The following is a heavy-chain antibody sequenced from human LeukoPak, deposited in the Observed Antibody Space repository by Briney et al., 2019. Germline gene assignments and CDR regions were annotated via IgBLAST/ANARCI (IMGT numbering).Heavy chain of an antibody. Sequence: PSETLSLTCTVSGGSISSSNYYWGWIRQPPGKGLEWIGSIYYSGSTYYNPSLKSRVTILVDTSKNQFSLKLSSVTAADTAVYYCAREPSSSWPSFDYWGQGTLATVSS. D-gene: IGHD6-13*01. CDR2: IYYSGST. CDR3: AREPSSSWPSFDY. J-gene: IGHJ4*02. V-gene: IGHV4-39*07. CDR1: GGSISSSNYY.